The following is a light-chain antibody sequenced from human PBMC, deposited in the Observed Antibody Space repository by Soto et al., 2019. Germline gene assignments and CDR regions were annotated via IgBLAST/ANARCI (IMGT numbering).Light chain of an antibody. Sequence: DIQMTQSPSTLSGSVGDRVTITCRASQSISSWLAWYQQKPGKAPNLLIYDSSSLQSGVPSRFGGSGSGTDFTLTISSLQPDDFASYYCLQTYDTPLTFGGGTKVDIK. V-gene: IGKV1-5*01. J-gene: IGKJ4*01. CDR1: QSISSW. CDR2: DSS. CDR3: LQTYDTPLT.